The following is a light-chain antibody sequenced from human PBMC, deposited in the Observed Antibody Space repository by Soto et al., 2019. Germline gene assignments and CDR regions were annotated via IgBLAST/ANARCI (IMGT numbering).Light chain of an antibody. CDR2: DAS. J-gene: IGKJ2*01. CDR1: QSVSSY. V-gene: IGKV3-11*01. Sequence: EIVLTQSPATLSLSPGERATLSCRASQSVSSYLAWYQQKPGQAPRLLIYDASNRATGIPARFSGSGSGTDFTLTISSLEPEDFAVYYCQQYYRIPYTFGQGTKLEIK. CDR3: QQYYRIPYT.